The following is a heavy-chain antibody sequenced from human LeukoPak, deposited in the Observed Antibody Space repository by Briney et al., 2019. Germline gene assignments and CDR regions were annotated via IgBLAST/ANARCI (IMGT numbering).Heavy chain of an antibody. J-gene: IGHJ3*01. D-gene: IGHD6-13*01. CDR1: GGSISSYY. CDR2: VYYTGST. V-gene: IGHV4-59*01. Sequence: SETLSLTCTVSGGSISSYYWSWVRQPPGKGLEWIGFVYYTGSTNYSPSLKGRVTISVDTSKNQFSLKLRSVTAADTAVYYCARISSSNWYNERGAFDVWGQGTMVTVSS. CDR3: ARISSSNWYNERGAFDV.